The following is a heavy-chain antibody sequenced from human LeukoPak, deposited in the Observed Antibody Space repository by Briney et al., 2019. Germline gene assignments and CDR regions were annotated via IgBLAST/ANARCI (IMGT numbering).Heavy chain of an antibody. J-gene: IGHJ4*02. V-gene: IGHV4-34*01. CDR3: ARGRAVITGTIDY. D-gene: IGHD1-20*01. Sequence: PSETLSLNCAVYGGSFSGYNWSWIRQPPGKGLEWIGEINHSGSTNYNPSLKSRVTISVDTSKNQFSLKLSSVTAADTAVYYCARGRAVITGTIDYWGQGTLVTVSS. CDR1: GGSFSGYN. CDR2: INHSGST.